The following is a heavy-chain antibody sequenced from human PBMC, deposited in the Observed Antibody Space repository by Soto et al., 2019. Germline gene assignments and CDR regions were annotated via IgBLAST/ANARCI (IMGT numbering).Heavy chain of an antibody. Sequence: SETLSLTCTVSGGSISSGDYYWSWIRQPPGKGLEWIGYIYYSGSTYYNPSLKSRVTISVDTSKNHFSLKLSSVTAADTAVSYCATIKLGSKRLDYWGQGTLVTVSS. CDR1: GGSISSGDYY. J-gene: IGHJ4*02. V-gene: IGHV4-30-4*01. D-gene: IGHD1-1*01. CDR3: ATIKLGSKRLDY. CDR2: IYYSGST.